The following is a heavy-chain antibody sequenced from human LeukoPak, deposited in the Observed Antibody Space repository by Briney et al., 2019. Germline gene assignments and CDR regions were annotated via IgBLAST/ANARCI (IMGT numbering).Heavy chain of an antibody. CDR3: ARPLRAGDGDVFDI. Sequence: GGSLRLSCAASGFTDSSNYMSWVRQTPGKELEWVSVIYSGGSTYYADSVKGRFTISRDNSKNTLYLQMNSLRAEDTAVYYCARPLRAGDGDVFDIWGQGTMVTVSS. V-gene: IGHV3-66*04. J-gene: IGHJ3*02. CDR2: IYSGGST. CDR1: GFTDSSNY.